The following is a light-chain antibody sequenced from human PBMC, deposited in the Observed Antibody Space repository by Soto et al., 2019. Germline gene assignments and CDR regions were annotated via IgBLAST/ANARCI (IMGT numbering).Light chain of an antibody. J-gene: IGKJ1*01. V-gene: IGKV3-20*01. Sequence: EIVLTQSPGTLSLSPGERATLSCRASQSVSSSYLAWYQQKPGQAPRLLIYGASSRATGIPDRFSGSGSGTDFTLTISRLEPEDFAVYYCQHYGSSPETFGQETKVDIK. CDR2: GAS. CDR3: QHYGSSPET. CDR1: QSVSSSY.